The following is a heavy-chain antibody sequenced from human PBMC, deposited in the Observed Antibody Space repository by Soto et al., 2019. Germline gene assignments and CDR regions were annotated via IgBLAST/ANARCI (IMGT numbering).Heavy chain of an antibody. V-gene: IGHV3-48*02. CDR2: ISSGGQTI. D-gene: IGHD2-2*01. CDR1: GFSFSTYD. CDR3: ARDPQRGYSGMDV. J-gene: IGHJ6*02. Sequence: EVQLVESGGGVVQPGGSLRLSCAASGFSFSTYDMNWVRQAPGKGREWVSYISSGGQTIKSTDSVKGRFTISRDNDKKSLYMQMSGLRDEDTGVYYCARDPQRGYSGMDVWGQGTTVTVSS.